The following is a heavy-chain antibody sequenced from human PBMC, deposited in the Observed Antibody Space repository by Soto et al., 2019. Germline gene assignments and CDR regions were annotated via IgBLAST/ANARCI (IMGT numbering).Heavy chain of an antibody. Sequence: SETLSLTCAVSGYSISSGYYWSWIRQPPGKGLEWIGYIYYSGSTYYNPSLKSRVTISVDTSKNQFSLKLSSVTAADTAVYYCATQWTSGNFFDYWGQGTLVTVSS. V-gene: IGHV4-31*11. CDR1: GYSISSGYY. CDR2: IYYSGST. J-gene: IGHJ4*02. CDR3: ATQWTSGNFFDY. D-gene: IGHD6-19*01.